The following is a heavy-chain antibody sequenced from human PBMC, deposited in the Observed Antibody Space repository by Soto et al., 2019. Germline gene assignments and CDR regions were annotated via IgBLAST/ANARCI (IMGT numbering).Heavy chain of an antibody. D-gene: IGHD2-2*01. CDR3: ARDSHEVVPADMPVRYYYYYGMDV. J-gene: IGHJ6*02. V-gene: IGHV1-3*01. Sequence: QVQLVQSGAEVKKPGASVKVSCKASGYTFTSYAMHWVRQAPGQRLEWMGWINAGNGNTKYSQKFQGRVTITRDTSASTAYMELSSLRSEDTAVYYCARDSHEVVPADMPVRYYYYYGMDVWGQGTTVTVSS. CDR2: INAGNGNT. CDR1: GYTFTSYA.